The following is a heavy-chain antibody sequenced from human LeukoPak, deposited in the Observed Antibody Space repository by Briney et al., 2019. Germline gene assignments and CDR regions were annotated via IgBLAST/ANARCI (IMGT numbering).Heavy chain of an antibody. CDR2: ISTYNGNT. J-gene: IGHJ4*02. D-gene: IGHD2-2*03. V-gene: IGHV1-18*01. Sequence: ASVKVSCKASGYTFTSYGISWVRQAPGQGREWMGWISTYNGNTNYAQKLQGRVTITTDTSTSTAYMELRSLRSDDTAVYYCAAGYCSSTSCSEFDYWGQGTLVTVSS. CDR3: AAGYCSSTSCSEFDY. CDR1: GYTFTSYG.